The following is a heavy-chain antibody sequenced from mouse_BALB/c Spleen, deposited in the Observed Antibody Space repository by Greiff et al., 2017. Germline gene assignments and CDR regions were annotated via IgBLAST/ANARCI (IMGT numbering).Heavy chain of an antibody. D-gene: IGHD1-1*01. Sequence: EVQLQEPGTVLARPGASVKMSCKASGYSFTSYWMHWVKQRPEQGLEWIGWIDPENGNTIYDPKFQGKASITADTSSNTAYLQLSSLTSEDTAVYYCARSLTTVAPFDYWGQGTTLTVSS. CDR3: ARSLTTVAPFDY. V-gene: IGHV14-1*02. CDR1: GYSFTSYW. J-gene: IGHJ2*01. CDR2: IDPENGNT.